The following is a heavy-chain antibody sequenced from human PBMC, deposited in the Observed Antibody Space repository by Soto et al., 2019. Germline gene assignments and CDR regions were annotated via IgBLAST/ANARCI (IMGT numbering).Heavy chain of an antibody. CDR2: IWYDGSNK. J-gene: IGHJ4*02. CDR3: AIDANPRIAARPHFDY. CDR1: GFTFSSYG. V-gene: IGHV3-33*01. D-gene: IGHD6-6*01. Sequence: GGSLRLSCAASGFTFSSYGMHWVRQAPGKGLEWVAVIWYDGSNKYYADSVKGRFTISRDNSKNTLYLQMNSLRAEDTAVYYCAIDANPRIAARPHFDYWGQGTLVTVSS.